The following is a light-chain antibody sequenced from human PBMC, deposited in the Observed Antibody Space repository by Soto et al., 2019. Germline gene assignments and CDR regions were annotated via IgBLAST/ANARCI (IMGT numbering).Light chain of an antibody. CDR3: SSYTSSSTLEVV. CDR1: SGDVGGYYY. CDR2: EVS. J-gene: IGLJ2*01. Sequence: QSALTQPASVSGSPGQSITISCTGTSGDVGGYYYVSWYQQLPGKAPKLMISEVSNRPSGVSNRFSGSKSGNTASLTISGLQAEDEADYYCSSYTSSSTLEVVFGGGTQLTVL. V-gene: IGLV2-14*01.